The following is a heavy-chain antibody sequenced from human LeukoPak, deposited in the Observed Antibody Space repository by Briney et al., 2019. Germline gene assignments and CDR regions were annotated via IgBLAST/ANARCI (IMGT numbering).Heavy chain of an antibody. CDR3: ATRYGVAAADFDY. Sequence: ASVKVSCKVSGYTLTELSMHWVRQAPGKGLEWMGGFDPEDGETIYAQKFQGRVTMTEDTSTDTAYMELSSRRSEDTAVYYCATRYGVAAADFDYWGQGTLVTVSS. J-gene: IGHJ4*02. D-gene: IGHD6-13*01. CDR1: GYTLTELS. CDR2: FDPEDGET. V-gene: IGHV1-24*01.